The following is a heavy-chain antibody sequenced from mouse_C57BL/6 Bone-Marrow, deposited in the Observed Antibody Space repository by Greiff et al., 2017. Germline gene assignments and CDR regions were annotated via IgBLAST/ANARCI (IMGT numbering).Heavy chain of an antibody. CDR1: GYSFTGYY. V-gene: IGHV1-42*01. J-gene: IGHJ3*01. CDR3: ARGLYYGYAGFAY. CDR2: INPSTGGT. D-gene: IGHD2-2*01. Sequence: VQLKESGPELVKPGASVKISCKASGYSFTGYYMNWVKQSPEKSLEWIGEINPSTGGTTYNQKFKAKATLTVDKSSSTAYMQLKSLTSEDSAVYYCARGLYYGYAGFAYWGQGTLVTVSA.